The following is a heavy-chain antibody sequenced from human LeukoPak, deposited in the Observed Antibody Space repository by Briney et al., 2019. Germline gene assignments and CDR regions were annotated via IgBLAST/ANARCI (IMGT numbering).Heavy chain of an antibody. V-gene: IGHV3-33*08. Sequence: GGSLRLSCAASGFTSSSYSMNWVRQAPAKGLKGVAVIWYGGSNKYYADSVKGRFTISRDNSKNTLYLQMNSLRAEDTAVYYCAISVASYFDYWGQGTLVTVSS. CDR2: IWYGGSNK. D-gene: IGHD4-23*01. J-gene: IGHJ4*02. CDR3: AISVASYFDY. CDR1: GFTSSSYS.